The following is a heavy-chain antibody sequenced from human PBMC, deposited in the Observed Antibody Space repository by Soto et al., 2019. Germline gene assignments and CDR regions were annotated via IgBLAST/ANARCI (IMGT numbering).Heavy chain of an antibody. CDR2: IYYSGST. CDR3: ARHRRVASFDY. CDR1: GGSISSYY. D-gene: IGHD2-15*01. V-gene: IGHV4-59*08. J-gene: IGHJ4*02. Sequence: SETLSLTCTVSGGSISSYYWSWIRQPPGKGLEWIGYIYYSGSTNYNPSLKSRVTISVDTSKNQFSLKLSSVTAADTAVYYCARHRRVASFDYWGQGTLVTVSS.